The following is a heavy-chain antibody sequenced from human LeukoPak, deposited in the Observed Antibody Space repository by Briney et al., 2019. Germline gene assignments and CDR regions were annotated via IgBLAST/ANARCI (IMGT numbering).Heavy chain of an antibody. D-gene: IGHD4-17*01. J-gene: IGHJ4*02. CDR3: ARGNGDYEGGLDY. V-gene: IGHV3-74*01. CDR1: GFTFSSYR. CDR2: INSDGRST. Sequence: GGSLRLSCAASGFTFSSYRMHWVRHAPRKGLVWVSSINSDGRSTSYPDSEKGRFTITRDDAKNTLYLQMNSLRAEDTAVYFCARGNGDYEGGLDYWGQGTLVTVSS.